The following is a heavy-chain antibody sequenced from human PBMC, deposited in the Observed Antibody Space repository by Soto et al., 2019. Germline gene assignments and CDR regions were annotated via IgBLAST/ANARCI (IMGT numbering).Heavy chain of an antibody. CDR3: APRPGGGGY. D-gene: IGHD3-10*01. Sequence: EVQLVESGGGLIQPGGSLRLSCAVSGFTVSNNYMSWVRQAPGKGLEGVSVIYSGGYTAYGDSVKGRFTISRDNSKNTQHFQMKRLGAAAPAVFYCAPRPGGGGYWGQGTLVTVSS. J-gene: IGHJ4*02. CDR1: GFTVSNNY. CDR2: IYSGGYT. V-gene: IGHV3-53*01.